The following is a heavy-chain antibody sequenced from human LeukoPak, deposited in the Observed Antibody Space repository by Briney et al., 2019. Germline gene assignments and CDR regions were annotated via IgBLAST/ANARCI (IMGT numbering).Heavy chain of an antibody. J-gene: IGHJ5*02. V-gene: IGHV6-1*01. CDR2: TYYRSKWYN. Sequence: SQTLSLTCAISGDTVSSKSAACNWIRQSPSRGLEWLGRTYYRSKWYNDYAVSVKSRITINPDTSKNQFSLQLNSVTPEDTAVYYCARYSDLGVPDQWGQGTLVTVSS. D-gene: IGHD2-21*01. CDR3: ARYSDLGVPDQ. CDR1: GDTVSSKSAA.